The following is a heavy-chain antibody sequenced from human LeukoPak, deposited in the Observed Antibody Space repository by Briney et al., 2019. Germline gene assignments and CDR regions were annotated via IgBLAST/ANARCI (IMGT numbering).Heavy chain of an antibody. Sequence: GGSLRLSCVASGLPIGDFAMHWVRQAPGQGLEWVSLISGDGVSTFFADSVKGRFSISRDNSKNSLFPEMSSLRTEDTAMYYCARESGKFDYWGQGTLVAVSS. CDR2: ISGDGVST. CDR1: GLPIGDFA. J-gene: IGHJ4*02. V-gene: IGHV3-43*02. CDR3: ARESGKFDY.